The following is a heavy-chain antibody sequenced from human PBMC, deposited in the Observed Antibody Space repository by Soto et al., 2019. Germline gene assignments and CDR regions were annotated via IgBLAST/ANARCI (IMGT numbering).Heavy chain of an antibody. CDR1: GGSISSSSYY. CDR3: ARRRNYDILTGYPFDY. D-gene: IGHD3-9*01. CDR2: IYYSGST. Sequence: SETLSLTCTVSGGSISSSSYYWGWIRQPPGKGLEWIGSIYYSGSTYYNPSLKSRVTISVDTSKNQFSLKLSAVTAADTAVYYCARRRNYDILTGYPFDYWGQGTLVTVSS. J-gene: IGHJ4*02. V-gene: IGHV4-39*01.